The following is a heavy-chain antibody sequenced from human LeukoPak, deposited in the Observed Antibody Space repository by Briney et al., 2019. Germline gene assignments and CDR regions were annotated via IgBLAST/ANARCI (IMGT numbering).Heavy chain of an antibody. J-gene: IGHJ5*02. V-gene: IGHV3-64*01. CDR1: GFTFSSYA. CDR2: ISSNGGST. Sequence: PGGSLRLSCAASGFTFSSYAMHWVRQAPGKGLEYVSAISSNGGSTYYANSVKGRFTISRDNSKNALYLQMGSLRAEDMAVYYCARDGPIFEFDPWGQGTLVTVSS. D-gene: IGHD3-3*02. CDR3: ARDGPIFEFDP.